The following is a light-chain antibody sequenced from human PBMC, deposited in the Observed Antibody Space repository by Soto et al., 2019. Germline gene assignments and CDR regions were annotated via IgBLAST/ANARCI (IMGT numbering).Light chain of an antibody. J-gene: IGLJ1*01. Sequence: PAAVSGSPESSITISCSGTSSDIGSYNHVAWYQQFPGKSPKLMIYAVSDRPPGVSDRFSGSKSGITASLTISGLQTEEEADYYCISYTDRQSYLFGTGTKVTVL. V-gene: IGLV2-14*03. CDR2: AVS. CDR3: ISYTDRQSYL. CDR1: SSDIGSYNH.